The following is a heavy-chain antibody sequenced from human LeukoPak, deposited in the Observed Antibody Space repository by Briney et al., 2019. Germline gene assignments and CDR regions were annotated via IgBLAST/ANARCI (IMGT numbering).Heavy chain of an antibody. Sequence: SETLSLTCTLSVGSISSYYWSWIRQPPGKGLEWIGYIYYSGSTNYNPSLKSRVTISVDTSKNQFSLKLSSVTAADTAVYYCARCSRVADAFDIWGQGTMVTVSS. CDR3: ARCSRVADAFDI. CDR1: VGSISSYY. J-gene: IGHJ3*02. D-gene: IGHD2-15*01. V-gene: IGHV4-59*01. CDR2: IYYSGST.